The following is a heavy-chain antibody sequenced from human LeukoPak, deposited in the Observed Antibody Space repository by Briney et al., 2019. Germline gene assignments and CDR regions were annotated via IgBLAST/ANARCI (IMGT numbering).Heavy chain of an antibody. CDR3: ARGGRGGSDAFDI. CDR2: IIPIFGTP. CDR1: GGTFSSNV. Sequence: GASVKVSCKASGGTFSSNVISWVRQAPGQGLEWMGGIIPIFGTPDYAQEFQGRVTITVATSTAYMELSSLRSDDTAVYFCARGGRGGSDAFDIWGQGTMVTVPS. D-gene: IGHD2-15*01. V-gene: IGHV1-69*13. J-gene: IGHJ3*02.